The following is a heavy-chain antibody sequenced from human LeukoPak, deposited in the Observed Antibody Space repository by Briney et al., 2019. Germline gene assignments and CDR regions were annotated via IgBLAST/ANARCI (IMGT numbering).Heavy chain of an antibody. CDR1: GFTFSSSE. CDR3: ARLSAYYYGSYFYYYMDV. J-gene: IGHJ6*03. CDR2: ISGSGSSI. D-gene: IGHD3-10*01. Sequence: GGSLRLSCAASGFTFSSSEMHWVRQAPGKGLEWVSFISGSGSSIYYADSMKGRFTISRDNAKKSVYLHMSSLRAEDTALYYCARLSAYYYGSYFYYYMDVWGKGTTVTVSS. V-gene: IGHV3-48*03.